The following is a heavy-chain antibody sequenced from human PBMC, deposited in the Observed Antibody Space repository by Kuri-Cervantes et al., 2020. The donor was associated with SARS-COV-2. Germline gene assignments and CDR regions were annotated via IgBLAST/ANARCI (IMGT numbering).Heavy chain of an antibody. D-gene: IGHD5-24*01. Sequence: ASVKVSCKVSGYTLTELSMHWVRQAPGKGLEWMGGFDPEDGETIYAQKFQGRVTMTEDTSTDTAYMELSSLRSEDTAVYYCARDQRREMAPHFDYWGQGTLVTVSS. J-gene: IGHJ4*02. CDR1: GYTLTELS. CDR2: FDPEDGET. CDR3: ARDQRREMAPHFDY. V-gene: IGHV1-24*01.